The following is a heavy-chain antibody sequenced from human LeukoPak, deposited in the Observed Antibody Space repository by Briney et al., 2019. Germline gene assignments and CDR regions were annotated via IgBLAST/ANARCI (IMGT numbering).Heavy chain of an antibody. D-gene: IGHD3-22*01. CDR1: GFTFSSYA. Sequence: GSLRLSCAAAGFTFSSYAMNWVRQAPGKGLEWVSAISGSGGDTYYADSVKGRFTISRDNSKNTLYLQLSSLRAEDTAVYYCAKGLLTYYYDGSGYPDYFDYWGQGTLVTVSS. J-gene: IGHJ4*02. V-gene: IGHV3-23*01. CDR2: ISGSGGDT. CDR3: AKGLLTYYYDGSGYPDYFDY.